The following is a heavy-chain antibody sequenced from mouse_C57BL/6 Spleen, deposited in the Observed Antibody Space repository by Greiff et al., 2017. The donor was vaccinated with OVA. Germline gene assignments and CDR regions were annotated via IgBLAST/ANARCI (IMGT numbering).Heavy chain of an antibody. V-gene: IGHV1-81*01. CDR2: IYPRSGNT. CDR3: AKGGLLRYRAWFAY. Sequence: VQLQQSGAELARPGASVKLSCKASGYTFTSYGISWVKQRTGQGLEWIGEIYPRSGNTYYNEKFKGKATLTADKSSSTAYMELRSLTSEDSAVYFGAKGGLLRYRAWFAYWGQGTLVTVSA. CDR1: GYTFTSYG. J-gene: IGHJ3*01. D-gene: IGHD1-1*01.